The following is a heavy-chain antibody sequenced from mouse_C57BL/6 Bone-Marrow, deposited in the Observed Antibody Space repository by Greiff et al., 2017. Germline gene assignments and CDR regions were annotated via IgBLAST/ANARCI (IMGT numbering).Heavy chain of an antibody. D-gene: IGHD1-1*01. CDR3: AREFITTVVATEYFDV. CDR1: GYTFTSYD. V-gene: IGHV1-85*01. Sequence: VQLQQSGPELVKPGASVKLSCKASGYTFTSYDINWVKQRPGQGLEWIGWIYPRAGSTKYNEKFTGKATLTVDTTSSTAYMELHSLTSEDSAVYFCAREFITTVVATEYFDVWGTGTTVTVSS. J-gene: IGHJ1*03. CDR2: IYPRAGST.